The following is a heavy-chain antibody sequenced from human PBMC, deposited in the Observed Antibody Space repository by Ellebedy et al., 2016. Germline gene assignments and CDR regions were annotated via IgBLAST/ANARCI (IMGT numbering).Heavy chain of an antibody. CDR3: AREAGIDYYYYGMDV. Sequence: GGSLRLSXAASGFTFSSYGMHWVRQAPGKGLEWVAVIWYDGSNKYYADSVKGRFTISRDNSKNTLYLQMNSLRAEDTAVYYGAREAGIDYYYYGMDVWGQGTTVTVSS. J-gene: IGHJ6*02. V-gene: IGHV3-33*01. D-gene: IGHD1-14*01. CDR2: IWYDGSNK. CDR1: GFTFSSYG.